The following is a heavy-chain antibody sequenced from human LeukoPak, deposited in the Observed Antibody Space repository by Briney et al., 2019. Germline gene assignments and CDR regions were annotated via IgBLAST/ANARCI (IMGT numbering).Heavy chain of an antibody. CDR1: GFTFSSYW. J-gene: IGHJ5*02. CDR2: INTDGSST. Sequence: GGSQRLSCAASGFTFSSYWMHWVRQAPGKGLVWVSRINTDGSSTSYADSVKGRFTISRDNAKNTLYLQMNSLRAEDTAVYYCARDVAAAGSSDWFDPWGQGTLVTVSS. V-gene: IGHV3-74*01. D-gene: IGHD6-13*01. CDR3: ARDVAAAGSSDWFDP.